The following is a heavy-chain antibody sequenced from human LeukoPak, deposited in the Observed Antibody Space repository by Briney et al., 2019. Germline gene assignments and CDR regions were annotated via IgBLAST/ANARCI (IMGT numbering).Heavy chain of an antibody. CDR2: INHSGST. D-gene: IGHD3-10*01. CDR3: ARSRGRGWFDP. J-gene: IGHJ5*02. Sequence: PSETLSLTCAVYGGSFSGYYWSWIRQPPGKGLEWIGEINHSGSTNYNPSLKSRVTISVDTSKNQFSLKLSSVTAADTAVYYCARSRGRGWFDPWGQGTLVTVSS. V-gene: IGHV4-34*01. CDR1: GGSFSGYY.